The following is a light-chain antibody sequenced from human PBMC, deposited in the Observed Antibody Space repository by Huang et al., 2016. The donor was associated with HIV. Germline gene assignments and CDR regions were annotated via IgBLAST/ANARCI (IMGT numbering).Light chain of an antibody. V-gene: IGKV1-39*01. Sequence: DIQMTQSPSSLSASVRDRVTITCRASQTMSSYLNWYQQKPGKAPKLLIYATSNLQSGVPSRFSGSGSGTHFTLTIRSLQLEDFATYYCQQSYSTPFTFGPGTKVDIK. CDR2: ATS. J-gene: IGKJ3*01. CDR3: QQSYSTPFT. CDR1: QTMSSY.